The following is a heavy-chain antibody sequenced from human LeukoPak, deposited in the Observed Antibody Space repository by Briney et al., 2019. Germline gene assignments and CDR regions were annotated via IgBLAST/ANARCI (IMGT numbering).Heavy chain of an antibody. V-gene: IGHV3-53*01. Sequence: GGSLRLSCAASGLTFSSNYMSWVRQAPGRGLEWVSVIYSGGSTYYAESVEGRFTISRDNSKNTLYLQMNSLRAEDTAVYYCAKGHNYYGSYESLGYWGQGTLVTVSS. J-gene: IGHJ4*02. D-gene: IGHD3-10*01. CDR2: IYSGGST. CDR1: GLTFSSNY. CDR3: AKGHNYYGSYESLGY.